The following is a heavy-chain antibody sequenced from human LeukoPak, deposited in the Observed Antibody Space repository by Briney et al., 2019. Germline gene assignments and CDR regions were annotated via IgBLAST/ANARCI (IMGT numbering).Heavy chain of an antibody. CDR1: GFTFSSYW. CDR2: VKHDGSDK. Sequence: GGSLRLSCAASGFTFSSYWMTWVRQAPGKGLEPVASVKHDGSDKYYVDSVKGRFTISRDNAKNSLFLQMNSLRAEDTAVYYCARVGYCSGGGCMGRDWFDPWGQGTLVTVSS. J-gene: IGHJ5*02. D-gene: IGHD2-15*01. CDR3: ARVGYCSGGGCMGRDWFDP. V-gene: IGHV3-7*04.